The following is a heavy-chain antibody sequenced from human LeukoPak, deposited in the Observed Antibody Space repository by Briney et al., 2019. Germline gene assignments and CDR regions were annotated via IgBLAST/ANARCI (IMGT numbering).Heavy chain of an antibody. V-gene: IGHV3-30-3*01. J-gene: IGHJ4*02. CDR3: ARDALGPRGLRFTAC. Sequence: GGSLRLSCAASGFTFSSYAMHWVRQAPGKGLEWVAVISYDGSNKYYADSVKGRFTISRDNSKNTLYLQMNSLRAEDTAVYYCARDALGPRGLRFTACWGQGTLVTVSS. D-gene: IGHD3-16*01. CDR1: GFTFSSYA. CDR2: ISYDGSNK.